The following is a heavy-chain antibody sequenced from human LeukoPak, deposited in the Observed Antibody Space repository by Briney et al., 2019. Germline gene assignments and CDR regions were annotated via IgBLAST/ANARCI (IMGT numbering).Heavy chain of an antibody. D-gene: IGHD3-10*01. CDR3: AREDTMVRGVPLGYFDY. V-gene: IGHV1-3*01. Sequence: ASVKVSCKASGYTFTSYAMHWVRQAPGQRLEWMGWINAGNGNTKYSQKFQGRVTITRDTSASTAYMELSSLRSEGTAVYYCAREDTMVRGVPLGYFDYWGQGTLVTVSS. J-gene: IGHJ4*02. CDR2: INAGNGNT. CDR1: GYTFTSYA.